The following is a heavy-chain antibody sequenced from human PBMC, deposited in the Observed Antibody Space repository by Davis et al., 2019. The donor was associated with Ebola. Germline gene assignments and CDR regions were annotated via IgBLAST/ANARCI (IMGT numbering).Heavy chain of an antibody. Sequence: ASVKVSCKASGYTFTSYYMHCVRQAPGLRPEWLGIINPSGGSTSYAQKFQGRVTMTRDTSTSTVYMELSSLRSEDTAVYYCARGGYCSSTSCYTVFSYYYYGMDVWGQGTTVTVSS. CDR3: ARGGYCSSTSCYTVFSYYYYGMDV. D-gene: IGHD2-2*02. CDR1: GYTFTSYY. J-gene: IGHJ6*02. CDR2: INPSGGST. V-gene: IGHV1-46*01.